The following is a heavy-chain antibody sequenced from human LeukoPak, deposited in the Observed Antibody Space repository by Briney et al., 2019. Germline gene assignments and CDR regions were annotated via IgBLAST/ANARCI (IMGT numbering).Heavy chain of an antibody. CDR2: VYPDNGDT. CDR3: ARTGIAAAGPL. D-gene: IGHD6-13*01. CDR1: GYSFVSYH. V-gene: IGHV1-2*02. Sequence: ASVKVSCKTSGYSFVSYHLRWVRQVPGQGLEWMGWVYPDNGDTEYAQKFQGRISMTRDTSISTAYMELSRLRSDDTAVYYCARTGIAAAGPLWGQGTLVTVSS. J-gene: IGHJ4*02.